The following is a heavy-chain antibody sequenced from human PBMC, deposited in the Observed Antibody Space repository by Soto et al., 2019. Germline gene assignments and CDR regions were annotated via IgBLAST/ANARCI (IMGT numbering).Heavy chain of an antibody. J-gene: IGHJ5*02. V-gene: IGHV3-64D*06. CDR3: VRSQRSGISVPPNWFDP. Sequence: PGGSLRLSCSASGFTFSSYAMYWVRQAPGMGLQYVSSISSNGGSTYYANSVKGRFTISRDNSKNTLYLQMTSLRAEDTAAYYCVRSQRSGISVPPNWFDPRGQGTLVTVSS. CDR1: GFTFSSYA. D-gene: IGHD2-15*01. CDR2: ISSNGGST.